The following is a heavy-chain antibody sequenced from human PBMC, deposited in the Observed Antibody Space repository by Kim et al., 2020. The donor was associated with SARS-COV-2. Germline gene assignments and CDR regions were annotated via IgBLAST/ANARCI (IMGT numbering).Heavy chain of an antibody. CDR3: ARDFAHDYGEIWGFY. D-gene: IGHD4-17*01. CDR1: GYTFTSYG. J-gene: IGHJ4*02. CDR2: ISAYNGNT. V-gene: IGHV1-18*01. Sequence: ASVKVSCKASGYTFTSYGISWVRQAPGQGLEWMGWISAYNGNTNYAQKLQGRVTMTTDTSTSTAYMELRSLRSDDTAVYYCARDFAHDYGEIWGFYWGQGTLVTVSS.